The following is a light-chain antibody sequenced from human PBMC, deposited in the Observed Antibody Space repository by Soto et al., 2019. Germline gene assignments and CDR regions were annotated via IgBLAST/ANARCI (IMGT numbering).Light chain of an antibody. V-gene: IGLV2-8*01. CDR2: EVN. Sequence: SALTQPHSACGSPGQSVAISCTGTSSDVGGYNYVSWYQQHPGKAPKLMIYEVNKRPSGVPDRFSGSKSGNTASLTVSGLQAEDEADYYCSSYAGSSNVFGTGTKVTVL. J-gene: IGLJ1*01. CDR1: SSDVGGYNY. CDR3: SSYAGSSNV.